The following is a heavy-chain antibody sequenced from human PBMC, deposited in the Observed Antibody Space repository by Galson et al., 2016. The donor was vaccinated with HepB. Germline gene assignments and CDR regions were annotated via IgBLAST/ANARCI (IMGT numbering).Heavy chain of an antibody. D-gene: IGHD6-13*01. CDR1: GGSFSDYH. Sequence: SETLSLTCAVYGGSFSDYHWIWIRQPPGKGLEWIGEVTHLGSTDYNPSLKSRVPMSLETSANQFSLNLSSVTAADTGLYYCATAGGYSNPWDYYYFGMDLWGQGTTVIVSS. CDR2: VTHLGST. V-gene: IGHV4-34*01. J-gene: IGHJ6*02. CDR3: ATAGGYSNPWDYYYFGMDL.